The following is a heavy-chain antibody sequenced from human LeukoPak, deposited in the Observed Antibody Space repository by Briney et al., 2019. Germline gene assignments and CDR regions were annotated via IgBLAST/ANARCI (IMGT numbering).Heavy chain of an antibody. D-gene: IGHD5-18*01. Sequence: GVSLRLSCAASGFTFSSYGMHWVRQAPGKGLEWVAVISYDGSNKYYADSVKGRFTISRDNSKNTLYLQMNSLRAEDTAVYYCAKERTYSYGYRNDYWGQGTLVTVSS. CDR1: GFTFSSYG. J-gene: IGHJ4*02. CDR3: AKERTYSYGYRNDY. V-gene: IGHV3-30*18. CDR2: ISYDGSNK.